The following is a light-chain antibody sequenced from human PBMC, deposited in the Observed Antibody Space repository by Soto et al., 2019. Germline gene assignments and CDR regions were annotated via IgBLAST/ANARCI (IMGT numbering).Light chain of an antibody. CDR1: GSDIGTYNR. V-gene: IGLV2-18*02. J-gene: IGLJ1*01. Sequence: QSALTQPPSVSGSPGQSVAISCTGTGSDIGTYNRVSWYQQPPGTAPKLMIYDVSDRPSGVPDRFSGSKSGNTASLTISWLQAEDDADYYCSAYTSSSTYVFGTGTKVTVL. CDR2: DVS. CDR3: SAYTSSSTYV.